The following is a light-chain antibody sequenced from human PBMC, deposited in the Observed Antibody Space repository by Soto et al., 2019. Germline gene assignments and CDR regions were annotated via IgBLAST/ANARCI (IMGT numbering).Light chain of an antibody. CDR2: AAS. V-gene: IGKV1-12*01. CDR1: QGISNW. Sequence: DIQMTQSPSSVSASVGDRVTITCRASQGISNWLAWYQQKPGKAPKLLIYAASSLQSGVPSRFSGSGFGTDFTLTISSLQTEDFATYSCQQANSFPLTFGGGTKVELK. J-gene: IGKJ4*01. CDR3: QQANSFPLT.